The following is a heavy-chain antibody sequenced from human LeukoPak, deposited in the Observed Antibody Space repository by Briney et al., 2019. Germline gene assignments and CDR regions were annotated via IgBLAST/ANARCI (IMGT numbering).Heavy chain of an antibody. CDR1: GGSSSRYY. CDR3: ARDGWVGSRLDY. Sequence: PSETLSLTCTLSGGSSSRYYWSCIRQPAGKGLEWIGRIYTSGSTNYNPSLKSRVTMSVDTSKNQFSLKLSSVTAADTAVYYCARDGWVGSRLDYWGQGTLVTVSS. V-gene: IGHV4-4*07. D-gene: IGHD3-10*01. CDR2: IYTSGST. J-gene: IGHJ4*02.